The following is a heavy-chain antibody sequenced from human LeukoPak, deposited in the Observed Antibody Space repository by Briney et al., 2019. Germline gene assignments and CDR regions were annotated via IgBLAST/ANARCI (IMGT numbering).Heavy chain of an antibody. Sequence: GGSLRLSCAASGFTFSSYSMNWVRQAPGKGLEWVSSISSSSSYIYYADSVKGRFTISRDNAKNSLYLQMNSQRAEDTAVYYCATGKRSYPLDYWGQGTLVTVSS. CDR1: GFTFSSYS. V-gene: IGHV3-21*01. CDR3: ATGKRSYPLDY. D-gene: IGHD1-26*01. J-gene: IGHJ4*02. CDR2: ISSSSSYI.